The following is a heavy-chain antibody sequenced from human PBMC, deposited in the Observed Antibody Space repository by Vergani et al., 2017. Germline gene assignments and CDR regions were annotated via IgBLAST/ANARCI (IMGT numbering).Heavy chain of an antibody. D-gene: IGHD2-15*01. CDR3: VKGWDIVVVVAAIPFDY. J-gene: IGHJ4*02. Sequence: EVQLLESGGGLVQPGGSLRLSCAASGFTFSSYAMHWVRQAPGKGLEYVSAISSNGGSTYYADSVKGRYTISRDNSKNTLYLQMSSLRAEDTAVYYCVKGWDIVVVVAAIPFDYWGQGTLVTVSS. CDR1: GFTFSSYA. V-gene: IGHV3-64D*06. CDR2: ISSNGGST.